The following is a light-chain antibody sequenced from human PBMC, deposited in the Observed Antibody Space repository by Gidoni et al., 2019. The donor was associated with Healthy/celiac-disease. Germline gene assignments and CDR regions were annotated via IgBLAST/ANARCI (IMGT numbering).Light chain of an antibody. J-gene: IGKJ2*01. CDR3: IQGTHWPPYT. CDR1: QSLVYSDGNTY. V-gene: IGKV2-30*01. Sequence: DVVMTQSPLSLPVTLGQPASISCRSRQSLVYSDGNTYLNWFQQRPGQSPRRLIYKVSNRDSGVPDRFSGSGSDTDFTLKISRVEAEDVGVYYCIQGTHWPPYTFGQGTKLEIK. CDR2: KVS.